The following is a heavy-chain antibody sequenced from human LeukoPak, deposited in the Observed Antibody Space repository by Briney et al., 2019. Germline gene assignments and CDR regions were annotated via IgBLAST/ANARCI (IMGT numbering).Heavy chain of an antibody. J-gene: IGHJ4*02. CDR1: GFAFSSYG. V-gene: IGHV3-7*01. CDR3: AKGGGTGYSSSWFSN. CDR2: IKEDGSEK. Sequence: GGSLRLSCAASGFAFSSYGMHWVRQAPGKGLECVAKIKEDGSEKHYVDSVKGRFTISRDNAKKSLYLQMNSLRAEDTAVYYCAKGGGTGYSSSWFSNWGQGTLVTVSS. D-gene: IGHD6-13*01.